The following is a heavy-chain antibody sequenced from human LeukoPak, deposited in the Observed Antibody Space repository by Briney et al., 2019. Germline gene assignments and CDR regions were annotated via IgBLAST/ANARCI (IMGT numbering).Heavy chain of an antibody. V-gene: IGHV4-39*01. CDR2: IYYSGTT. CDR1: GGSITSSSSY. D-gene: IGHD6-6*01. J-gene: IGHJ5*02. CDR3: ASRPGHRPPYWFDP. Sequence: SETLSLTCPVSGGSITSSSSYWGWIRQPPGKGLEWIGTIYYSGTTYYNPSLKSRVTISVDTSKNQFSLKLSSVTAADTAVYYCASRPGHRPPYWFDPWGQGTLSPSPQ.